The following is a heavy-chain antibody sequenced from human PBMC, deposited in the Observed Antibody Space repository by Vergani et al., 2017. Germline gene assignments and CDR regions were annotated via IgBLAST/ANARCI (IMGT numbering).Heavy chain of an antibody. Sequence: QVQLQESGPGLVKPSQTLSLTCTVSGGSISSGSYYWSWIRQPAGKGLEWIGRIYTSGSTNYNPSLKSRVTISVDTSKNQFSLKLSSVTAADTAVYYCASVVVPAMGALGYFDYWGQGTLVTVSS. CDR3: ASVVVPAMGALGYFDY. CDR1: GGSISSGSYY. D-gene: IGHD2-2*01. V-gene: IGHV4-61*02. J-gene: IGHJ4*02. CDR2: IYTSGST.